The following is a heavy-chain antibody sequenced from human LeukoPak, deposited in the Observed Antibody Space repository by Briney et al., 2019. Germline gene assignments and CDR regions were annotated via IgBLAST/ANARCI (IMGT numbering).Heavy chain of an antibody. D-gene: IGHD4-17*01. CDR1: GFTFSSYW. Sequence: GGSLRLXCAASGFTFSSYWMSWVRQAPGKGLEWVSYISSSSSTIYYADSVKGRFTISRDNAKNSLYLQMNSLRAEDTAVYYCARDLTDYGDYYFDYWGQGTLVTVSS. CDR3: ARDLTDYGDYYFDY. V-gene: IGHV3-48*01. CDR2: ISSSSSTI. J-gene: IGHJ4*02.